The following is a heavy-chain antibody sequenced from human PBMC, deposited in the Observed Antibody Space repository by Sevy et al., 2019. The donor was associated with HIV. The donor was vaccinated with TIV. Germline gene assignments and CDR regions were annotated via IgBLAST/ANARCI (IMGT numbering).Heavy chain of an antibody. CDR2: IYTSGST. J-gene: IGHJ4*02. CDR3: AAVYSSSWYAPDY. Sequence: SETLSLTCTGSGGSISSGSYYWSWIRQPAGKGLEWIGRIYTSGSTNYNPSLKSRVTISVDTSKNQFSLKLSSVTAADTAVYYCAAVYSSSWYAPDYWGQGTLVTVSS. D-gene: IGHD6-13*01. CDR1: GGSISSGSYY. V-gene: IGHV4-61*02.